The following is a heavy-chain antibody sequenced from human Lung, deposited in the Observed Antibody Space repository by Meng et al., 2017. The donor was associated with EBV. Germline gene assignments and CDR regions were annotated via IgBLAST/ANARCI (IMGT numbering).Heavy chain of an antibody. CDR2: INHSGST. CDR3: AVTRYCSGGSCFDY. CDR1: GGSFSGYY. D-gene: IGHD2-15*01. Sequence: QVQLQQWGAGPLKPSGTLSLTCAAYGGSFSGYYWSWIRQPPGKGLEWIGEINHSGSTNYNPSLKSRVTISVDTSKNQFSLKLSSVTAADTAVYYCAVTRYCSGGSCFDYWGQGTLVTVSS. J-gene: IGHJ4*02. V-gene: IGHV4-34*01.